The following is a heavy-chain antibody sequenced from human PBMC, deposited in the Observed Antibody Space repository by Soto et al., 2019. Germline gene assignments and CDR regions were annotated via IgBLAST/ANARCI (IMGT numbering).Heavy chain of an antibody. D-gene: IGHD2-8*01. CDR2: ITSSSSSI. Sequence: GGSLRLSCAASGFTFSSYSMNWVRQAPGKGLEWVSSITSSSSSIYYADSVKGRFTISRDNAKNSLYLQMNSLRAEDTAVYYCARRGGTNYYYYYGMDVWGQGTTVTVSS. CDR3: ARRGGTNYYYYYGMDV. J-gene: IGHJ6*02. V-gene: IGHV3-21*01. CDR1: GFTFSSYS.